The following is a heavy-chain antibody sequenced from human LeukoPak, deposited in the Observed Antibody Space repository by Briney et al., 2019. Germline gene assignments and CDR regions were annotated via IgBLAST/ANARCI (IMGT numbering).Heavy chain of an antibody. CDR1: GGSFSGYY. J-gene: IGHJ6*02. CDR3: ASRRLSSGWYDYYYYYGMDV. Sequence: PSETLSLTCAVYGGSFSGYYWSWIRQPPGKGLEWIGEINHSGSTNYNPSLKSRVTISVDTSKNQFFLKLSSVTAADTAVYYCASRRLSSGWYDYYYYYGMDVWGQGTTVTVSS. D-gene: IGHD6-19*01. CDR2: INHSGST. V-gene: IGHV4-34*01.